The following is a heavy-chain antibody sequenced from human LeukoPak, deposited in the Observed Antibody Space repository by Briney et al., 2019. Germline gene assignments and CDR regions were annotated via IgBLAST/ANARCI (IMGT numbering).Heavy chain of an antibody. CDR3: ARDRAVLRFLEWLLPFDY. V-gene: IGHV3-7*03. CDR1: GFTFSSYW. Sequence: GGSLRLSRAASGFTFSSYWMSWVRQAPGKGLEWVANIKQDGSEKYYVDSVKGRFTISRDNAKNSLYLQMNSLRAEDTAVYYCARDRAVLRFLEWLLPFDYWGQGPWSPSPQ. J-gene: IGHJ4*02. CDR2: IKQDGSEK. D-gene: IGHD3-3*01.